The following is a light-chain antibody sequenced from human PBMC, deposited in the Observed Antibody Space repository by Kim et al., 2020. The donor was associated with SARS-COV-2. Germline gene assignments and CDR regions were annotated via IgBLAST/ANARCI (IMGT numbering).Light chain of an antibody. CDR3: QKYKSVPFT. CDR2: GAS. J-gene: IGKJ3*01. CDR1: QDISNY. V-gene: IGKV1-27*01. Sequence: ASVGARVTITCRASQDISNYLAWYQQKPGKVPKLLIFGASTLQSGVPSRFSGSGSGTDFTLTISSLQPEDVATYYCQKYKSVPFTFGPGTKVDIK.